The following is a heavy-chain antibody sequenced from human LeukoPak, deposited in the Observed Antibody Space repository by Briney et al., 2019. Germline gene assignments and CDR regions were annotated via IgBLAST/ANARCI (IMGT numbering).Heavy chain of an antibody. CDR1: GGSFSGYY. Sequence: SETLSLTCAVYGGSFSGYYWSWIRQPPGKGLEWIGEINHSGSTNYNPSLKSRVTISVDTSKNQFSLKLSSVTAADTAVYYCARHVFLGGYGMDVWGQGTTVTVSS. J-gene: IGHJ6*02. CDR3: ARHVFLGGYGMDV. CDR2: INHSGST. V-gene: IGHV4-34*01. D-gene: IGHD3-10*02.